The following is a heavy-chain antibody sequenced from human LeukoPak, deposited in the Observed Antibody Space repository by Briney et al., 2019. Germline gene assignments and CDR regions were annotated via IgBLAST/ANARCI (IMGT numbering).Heavy chain of an antibody. CDR1: GFTFSSYA. CDR3: AKDSLYCSSTSCPGY. J-gene: IGHJ4*02. D-gene: IGHD2-2*01. CDR2: ISGSGGST. V-gene: IGHV3-23*01. Sequence: GGSPRLSCAASGFTFSSYAMSWVRQAPGKGLEWVSAISGSGGSTYYADSVKGRFTISRDNSKNTLYLQMNSLRAEDTAVYYCAKDSLYCSSTSCPGYWGQGTLVTVSS.